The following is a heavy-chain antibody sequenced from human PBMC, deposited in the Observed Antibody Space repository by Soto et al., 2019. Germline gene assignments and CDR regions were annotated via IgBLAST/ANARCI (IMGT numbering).Heavy chain of an antibody. CDR1: GFTFSSYG. CDR2: ISYDGSNT. Sequence: QVQLVESGGGVVQPGRSLRLSCVASGFTFSSYGMHWVRQAPGKGLEWVAIISYDGSNTYYADSVKGRFTISRDNSKKKLYLQMNSLRAEDTSVYYFAKEGGLSGSYYISSSYYFDYWGQGTLVTVSS. V-gene: IGHV3-30*18. J-gene: IGHJ4*02. CDR3: AKEGGLSGSYYISSSYYFDY. D-gene: IGHD1-26*01.